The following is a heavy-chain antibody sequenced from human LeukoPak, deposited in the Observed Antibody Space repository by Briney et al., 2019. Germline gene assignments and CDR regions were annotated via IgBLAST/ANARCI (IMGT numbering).Heavy chain of an antibody. Sequence: GGSLRLSCAASGFTFSNHNMNWVRQAPGKGLEWVSAISGSGGSTYYADSVKGRFTISRDNSKNTLYLQMNSLRAEDTAVYYCAKKTSNWNYIWGQGTLVTVSS. D-gene: IGHD1-7*01. J-gene: IGHJ4*02. V-gene: IGHV3-23*01. CDR1: GFTFSNHN. CDR2: ISGSGGST. CDR3: AKKTSNWNYI.